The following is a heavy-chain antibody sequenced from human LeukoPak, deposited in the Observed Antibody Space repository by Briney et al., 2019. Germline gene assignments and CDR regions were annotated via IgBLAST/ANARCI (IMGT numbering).Heavy chain of an antibody. CDR2: ISSSSSYI. CDR1: GFTFSSYS. Sequence: PGGSLRLSCAASGFTFSSYSMNWVRQAPGKGLEWVSSISSSSSYIYYADSVKGRFTISRDNAKNSLYLQMNSLRAEDTAVYYCASQLSYGGNYHAFDIWGQGTMVTVSS. J-gene: IGHJ3*02. D-gene: IGHD4-23*01. V-gene: IGHV3-21*01. CDR3: ASQLSYGGNYHAFDI.